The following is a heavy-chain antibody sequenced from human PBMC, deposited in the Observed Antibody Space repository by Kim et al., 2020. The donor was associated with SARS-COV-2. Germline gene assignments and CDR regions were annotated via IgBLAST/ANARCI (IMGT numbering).Heavy chain of an antibody. J-gene: IGHJ4*02. V-gene: IGHV4-59*08. CDR2: IYYSGRT. CDR3: ARHMWGATGGIDY. Sequence: SETLSLTCTVSGGSIGTYYWSWIRQPPGKALEWIGFIYYSGRTTDNPSLKGRVTISVDTSKNQFSLKLISVTAADTAVYYCARHMWGATGGIDYWGPGTLVTVSS. D-gene: IGHD1-26*01. CDR1: GGSIGTYY.